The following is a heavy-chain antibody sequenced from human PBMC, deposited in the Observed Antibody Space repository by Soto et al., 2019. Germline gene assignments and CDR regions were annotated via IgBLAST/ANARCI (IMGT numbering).Heavy chain of an antibody. CDR2: IVVGSGNT. J-gene: IGHJ4*02. Sequence: GASVKVSCKASGFTFTSSAVQWVRQARGQRLEWIGWIVVGSGNTNHAQKFQERVTITRDMSTSTAYMELSSLRSEDTAVYYCYYGGNSRPFDYWGQGTLVTVSS. D-gene: IGHD4-17*01. CDR1: GFTFTSSA. CDR3: YYGGNSRPFDY. V-gene: IGHV1-58*01.